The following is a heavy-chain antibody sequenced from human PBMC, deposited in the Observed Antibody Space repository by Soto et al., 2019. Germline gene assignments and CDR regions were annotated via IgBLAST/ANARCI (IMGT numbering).Heavy chain of an antibody. Sequence: GGSLRLSCAASGFTFSSCEMNWVRQAPGKGLEWVSYISSSGSTIYYADSVKGRFTISRDNAKNSLYLQMNSLRAEDTAVYYCARDRIPTYYYDSSGFDPWGQGTLVTVSS. CDR2: ISSSGSTI. J-gene: IGHJ5*02. D-gene: IGHD3-22*01. CDR1: GFTFSSCE. CDR3: ARDRIPTYYYDSSGFDP. V-gene: IGHV3-48*03.